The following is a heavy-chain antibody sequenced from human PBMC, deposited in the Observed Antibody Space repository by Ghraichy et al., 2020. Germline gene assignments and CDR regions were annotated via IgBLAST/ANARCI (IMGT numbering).Heavy chain of an antibody. Sequence: GESLNISCAASGFTFSRDWINWVRQAPGRRLEWVANINQDGSGKYYEDSVKGRFTISRDNAKNSVYLQMNSLRAEDTAVYYCATGEGEFHPWAQGTLVTVSS. D-gene: IGHD3-16*01. CDR2: INQDGSGK. V-gene: IGHV3-7*03. J-gene: IGHJ5*02. CDR3: ATGEGEFHP. CDR1: GFTFSRDW.